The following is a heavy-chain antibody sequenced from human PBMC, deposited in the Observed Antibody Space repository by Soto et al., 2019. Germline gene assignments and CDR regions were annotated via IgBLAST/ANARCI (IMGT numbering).Heavy chain of an antibody. D-gene: IGHD3-22*01. CDR1: GYTFTSYG. V-gene: IGHV1-18*01. CDR2: ISAYNGNT. J-gene: IGHJ4*02. CDR3: ARVKYTIINYDSSGPNDY. Sequence: ASVKVSCKASGYTFTSYGISWVRQAPGQGLEWMGWISAYNGNTNYAQKLQGRVTMTTDTSTSTAYTELRSLRSDDTAVYYCARVKYTIINYDSSGPNDYWGQGTLVTVSS.